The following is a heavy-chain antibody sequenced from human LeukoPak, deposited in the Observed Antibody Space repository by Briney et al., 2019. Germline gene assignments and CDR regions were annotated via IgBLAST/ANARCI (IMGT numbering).Heavy chain of an antibody. CDR3: AKEYCGGGRCNDDFFDY. CDR2: ISGSGGST. Sequence: GGSLRLSCAASGFTFSSYAMSWVRQAPGKGLEWVSAISGSGGSTYYADSVKGRFTISRDNSKNTLYLQMNSLRAEDTAVYYCAKEYCGGGRCNDDFFDYWGQGTLVTVSS. D-gene: IGHD2-15*01. J-gene: IGHJ4*02. V-gene: IGHV3-23*01. CDR1: GFTFSSYA.